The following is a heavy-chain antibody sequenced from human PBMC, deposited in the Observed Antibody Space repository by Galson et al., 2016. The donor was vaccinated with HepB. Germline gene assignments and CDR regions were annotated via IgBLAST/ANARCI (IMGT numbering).Heavy chain of an antibody. CDR3: ASGRLNSGAGGFGL. CDR1: GFTFAAHG. J-gene: IGHJ4*02. CDR2: ITWNSGGI. D-gene: IGHD6-19*01. Sequence: SLRLSCAASGFTFAAHGMHWVRQTPGKGLEWVSGITWNSGGIQYGDSVKGRFTISRDNAKNSLFLQMNSLGPEDTALYYCASGRLNSGAGGFGLWGQGTLVTVSS. V-gene: IGHV3-9*01.